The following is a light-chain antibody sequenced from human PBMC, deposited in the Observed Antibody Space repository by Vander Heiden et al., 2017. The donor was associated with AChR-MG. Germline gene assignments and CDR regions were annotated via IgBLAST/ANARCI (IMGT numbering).Light chain of an antibody. V-gene: IGLV1-44*01. Sequence: QSVLTQPPSLSGTPPERVTIACSGSSSNIGKNTATWYQQLPGTAPRLLIYRGSKRPAGVPDRFSGSESGTSASLAINGLQAEDEADYYCSAWDDSLNAWVFGGGTKVTVL. J-gene: IGLJ3*02. CDR3: SAWDDSLNAWV. CDR2: RGS. CDR1: SSNIGKNT.